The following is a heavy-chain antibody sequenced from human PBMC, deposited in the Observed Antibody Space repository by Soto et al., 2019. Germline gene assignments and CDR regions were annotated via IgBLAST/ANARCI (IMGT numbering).Heavy chain of an antibody. CDR3: ARDRRIAACTEGPHYYYYGMDV. CDR1: GDSVSSNSAA. Sequence: SQTLSLTCAISGDSVSSNSAAWNWIRQSPSRGLEWLGRTYYRSKWYNDYAVSVKSRITINPDTSKNQFSLQLNSVTPEDTGVYYCARDRRIAACTEGPHYYYYGMDVRGQGSTVPVSS. D-gene: IGHD6-6*01. V-gene: IGHV6-1*01. J-gene: IGHJ6*02. CDR2: TYYRSKWYN.